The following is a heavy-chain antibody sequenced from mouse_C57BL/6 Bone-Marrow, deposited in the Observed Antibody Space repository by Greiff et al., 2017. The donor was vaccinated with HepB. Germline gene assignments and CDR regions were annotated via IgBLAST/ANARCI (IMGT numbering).Heavy chain of an antibody. Sequence: VQLQQSGPELVKPGASVKLSCTASGYTFTSYDINWVKQRPGQGLEWIGWIYPRDGSTKYAEKFQGKATLTVDTSSSTAYMELHSLTSEDSAVYFCARWDSPDYWGQGTTLTVSS. J-gene: IGHJ2*01. CDR2: IYPRDGST. D-gene: IGHD4-1*01. CDR3: ARWDSPDY. CDR1: GYTFTSYD. V-gene: IGHV1-85*01.